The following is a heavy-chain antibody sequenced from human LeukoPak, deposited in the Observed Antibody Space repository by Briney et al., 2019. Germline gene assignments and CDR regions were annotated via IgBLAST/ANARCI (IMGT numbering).Heavy chain of an antibody. CDR2: IYPDDSDT. D-gene: IGHD2-2*02. CDR1: GYRFTSYW. CDR3: AIGGDSTTSCYRCFAY. Sequence: GESLKISCKGSGYRFTSYWIGWVRQMPGKGLEWMGLIYPDDSDTRYSPSFQGQVTISADKSISTAYLQWSSLKASDTAMYYCAIGGDSTTSCYRCFAYWGQGTLVTVSA. J-gene: IGHJ4*02. V-gene: IGHV5-51*01.